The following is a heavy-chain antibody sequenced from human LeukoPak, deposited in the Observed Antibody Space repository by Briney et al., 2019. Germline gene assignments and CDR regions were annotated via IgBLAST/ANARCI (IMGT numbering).Heavy chain of an antibody. Sequence: ASVKVSCKASGYTFTGYYMHWVRQAPGQGLEWMGWINPNSGGTNYAQKFQGRVTMTRDTSISTAYMELSRLRSDDTAVYYCARDMGWGSGLAPYYYYYMDVWGKGTTVTVSS. CDR3: ARDMGWGSGLAPYYYYYMDV. CDR2: INPNSGGT. J-gene: IGHJ6*03. CDR1: GYTFTGYY. V-gene: IGHV1-2*02. D-gene: IGHD3-10*01.